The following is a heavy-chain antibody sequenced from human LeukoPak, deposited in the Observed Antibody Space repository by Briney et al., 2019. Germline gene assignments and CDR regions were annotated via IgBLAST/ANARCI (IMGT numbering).Heavy chain of an antibody. Sequence: QSGGSLRLSCAASGFTFSTYVMSWVRQAPGKGLVWVAGFVSSGVSANYADSVKGRFTISRDNTKNTLYLQMNSLSAEDTAVYYCAKDLGPIYDYVWGSYRLDYWGQGTLVTVSS. CDR3: AKDLGPIYDYVWGSYRLDY. CDR1: GFTFSTYV. V-gene: IGHV3-23*01. J-gene: IGHJ4*02. CDR2: FVSSGVSA. D-gene: IGHD3-16*02.